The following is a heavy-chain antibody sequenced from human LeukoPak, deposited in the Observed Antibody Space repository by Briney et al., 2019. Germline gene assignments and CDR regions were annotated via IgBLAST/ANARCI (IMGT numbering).Heavy chain of an antibody. V-gene: IGHV3-7*01. Sequence: GGSLRLSCAVSGFIVNTYYMSWVRQAPGKGLEWVANIKQDGSEKYYVDSVKGRFTISRDNAKNSLYLQMNSLRAEDTAVYYCAREKSGSYGLDAFDIWGQGTMVTVSS. J-gene: IGHJ3*02. CDR3: AREKSGSYGLDAFDI. CDR2: IKQDGSEK. CDR1: GFIVNTYY. D-gene: IGHD1-26*01.